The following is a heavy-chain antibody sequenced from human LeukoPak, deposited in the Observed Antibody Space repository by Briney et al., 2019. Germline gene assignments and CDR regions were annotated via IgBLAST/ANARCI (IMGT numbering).Heavy chain of an antibody. V-gene: IGHV3-23*01. CDR2: ISSSGGST. J-gene: IGHJ4*02. D-gene: IGHD3-9*01. Sequence: GGSLRLSCAASGFTFSGYAMSWVRQAPGKGLEGVSAISSSGGSTYYADSVKGRFTISRDNSKNTLYLQMTRLSAEDTAVYYCAKEGLVGHWGQGILVTVSS. CDR1: GFTFSGYA. CDR3: AKEGLVGH.